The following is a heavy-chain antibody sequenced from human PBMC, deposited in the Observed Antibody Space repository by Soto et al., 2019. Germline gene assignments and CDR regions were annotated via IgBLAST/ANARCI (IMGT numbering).Heavy chain of an antibody. J-gene: IGHJ4*02. V-gene: IGHV1-69*06. Sequence: QVQLVQSGAEVKKPGSSVKVSCKASGGTFSSYAISWVRQAPGQGLEWMGGIIPIFGTANYAQKFQGRVTITADKSTSTAYIELSSLRSEDTDVYYCAGKGSFRGWYADYWGQGTLVTVSS. D-gene: IGHD6-19*01. CDR3: AGKGSFRGWYADY. CDR2: IIPIFGTA. CDR1: GGTFSSYA.